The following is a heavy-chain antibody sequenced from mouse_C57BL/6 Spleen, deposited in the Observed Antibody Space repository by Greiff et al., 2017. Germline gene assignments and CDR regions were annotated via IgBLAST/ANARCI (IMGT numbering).Heavy chain of an antibody. D-gene: IGHD4-1*01. V-gene: IGHV5-16*01. Sequence: EVKVVESEGGLVQPGSSMKLSCTASGFTFSDYYMAWVRQVPEKGLEWVANINYDGSSTYYLDSLKSRFIISRDNAKNILYLQMSSLKSEDTATYYCASLTGTDYAMDYWGQGTSVTVSS. CDR2: INYDGSST. CDR1: GFTFSDYY. CDR3: ASLTGTDYAMDY. J-gene: IGHJ4*01.